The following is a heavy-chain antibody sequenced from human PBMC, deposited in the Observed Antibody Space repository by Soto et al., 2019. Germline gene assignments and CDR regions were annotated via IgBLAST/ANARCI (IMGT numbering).Heavy chain of an antibody. J-gene: IGHJ4*02. D-gene: IGHD3-22*01. CDR1: GFTFSSYA. V-gene: IGHV3-23*01. CDR3: AKDPTRIVATFDY. Sequence: GGALRLSCAASGFTFSSYAMSWVRQAPGKGLEWVSAISGSGGSTYYADSVKGRFTISRDNSKNTLYLQMNSLRADDTAVYYCAKDPTRIVATFDYWGQGTLVTVSS. CDR2: ISGSGGST.